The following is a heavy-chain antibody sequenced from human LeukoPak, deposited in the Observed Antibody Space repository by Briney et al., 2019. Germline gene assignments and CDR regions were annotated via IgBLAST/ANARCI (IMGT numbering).Heavy chain of an antibody. CDR2: INHSGST. J-gene: IGHJ4*02. Sequence: SETLSLTCAVYGGSFSDYYWSWIRQPPGKGLEWIGEINHSGSTNYNPSLKSRVTISEDTSKNQFSLKLSSVTAADTAVYYCARGHCSSTSCYLGGRSYFDYWGQGTLVTVSS. V-gene: IGHV4-34*01. D-gene: IGHD2-2*01. CDR3: ARGHCSSTSCYLGGRSYFDY. CDR1: GGSFSDYY.